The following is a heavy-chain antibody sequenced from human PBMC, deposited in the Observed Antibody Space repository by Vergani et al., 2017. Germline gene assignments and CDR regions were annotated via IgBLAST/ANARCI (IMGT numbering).Heavy chain of an antibody. CDR2: IRYDGSNK. D-gene: IGHD3-10*01. V-gene: IGHV3-30*02. CDR3: ARDLMYYYGSGSYYFYYYYGMDV. CDR1: GFTFSSYS. Sequence: VQLVESGGGLVQPGGSLRLSCAASGFTFSSYSMHWVRQAPGKGLEWVAFIRYDGSNKYYADSVKGRFTISRDNSKNTLYLQMNSLRAEDTAVYYCARDLMYYYGSGSYYFYYYYGMDVWGQGTTVTVSS. J-gene: IGHJ6*02.